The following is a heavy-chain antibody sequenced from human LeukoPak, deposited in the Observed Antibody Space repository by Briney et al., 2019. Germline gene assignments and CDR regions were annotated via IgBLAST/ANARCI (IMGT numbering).Heavy chain of an antibody. J-gene: IGHJ4*02. D-gene: IGHD1-14*01. CDR2: IYYSGST. V-gene: IGHV4-59*01. Sequence: SETLSLTCTVSGGSISNYYWNWIRQPPGKGLEWIGYIYYSGSTNYNPSLKSRVTISVDTSKNQFSLKLSSVTAADTAVYYCVRTNPWDLTYYFDYWGQGTLVTVSS. CDR3: VRTNPWDLTYYFDY. CDR1: GGSISNYY.